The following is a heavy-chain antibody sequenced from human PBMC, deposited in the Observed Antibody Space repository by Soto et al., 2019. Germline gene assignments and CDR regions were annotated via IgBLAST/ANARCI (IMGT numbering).Heavy chain of an antibody. V-gene: IGHV3-74*01. CDR1: GFTFSSYW. J-gene: IGHJ4*02. CDR3: ARVFDFWRGYYPNY. D-gene: IGHD3-3*01. CDR2: INSDGSNT. Sequence: QPGGSLRLSCAASGFTFSSYWMHWVRQAPGKGLVWVSRINSDGSNTNYADSVKGRFTISRDNAKNTLYLQMNSLRAEDTAVYYCARVFDFWRGYYPNYWCQGTQVTVSS.